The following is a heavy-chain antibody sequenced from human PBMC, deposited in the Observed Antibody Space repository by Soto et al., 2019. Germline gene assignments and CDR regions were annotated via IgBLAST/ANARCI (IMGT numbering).Heavy chain of an antibody. CDR1: GFTFDDYA. V-gene: IGHV3-9*01. CDR3: AKDDDSSSCHLFDY. D-gene: IGHD6-13*01. J-gene: IGHJ4*02. Sequence: EVQLVESGGGLVQPGRSLRLSCAASGFTFDDYAMHWVRQAPGKGLEWVSGISWNSGSIGYADSVKGRFTISRDNAKNSLYLQMNSLRAEDTALYYCAKDDDSSSCHLFDYWGQGTLVTVSS. CDR2: ISWNSGSI.